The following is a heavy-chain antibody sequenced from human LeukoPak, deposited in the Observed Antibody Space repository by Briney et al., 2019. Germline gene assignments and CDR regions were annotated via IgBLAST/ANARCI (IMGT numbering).Heavy chain of an antibody. CDR3: TRLVYYDILTGYVFDY. V-gene: IGHV4-34*01. J-gene: IGHJ4*02. Sequence: SETLSLTCAVYGGSFSGYYWSWIRQPPGKGLEWFGEINHSGNTNYNPSLKSRVSISVDTSKKQFSLKMSSVTAADTAVYYCTRLVYYDILTGYVFDYWSQGTLVTVSS. CDR2: INHSGNT. CDR1: GGSFSGYY. D-gene: IGHD3-9*01.